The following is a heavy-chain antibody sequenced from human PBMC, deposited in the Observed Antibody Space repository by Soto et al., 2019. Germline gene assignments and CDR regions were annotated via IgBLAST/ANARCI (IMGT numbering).Heavy chain of an antibody. CDR1: GVTFSSFA. V-gene: IGHV1-69*01. D-gene: IGHD2-8*02. Sequence: QVQLVQSGAEVKQPGSSVKVSCQASGVTFSSFAISWVRQAPGQGLEWMGVIIPIFSTPNYAQNFQGRVTITADESTSSLYMWLNKLGSEDTAVYYCARSTGRGFLPGTHRSYWFAPWGLGTLVTVTS. J-gene: IGHJ5*02. CDR2: IIPIFSTP. CDR3: ARSTGRGFLPGTHRSYWFAP.